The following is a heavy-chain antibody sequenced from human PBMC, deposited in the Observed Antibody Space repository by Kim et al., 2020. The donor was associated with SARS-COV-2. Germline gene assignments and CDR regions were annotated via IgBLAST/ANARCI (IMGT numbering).Heavy chain of an antibody. CDR3: VKTSSDYAEPYFDY. CDR1: GFAFDEYA. V-gene: IGHV3-43*02. J-gene: IGHJ4*02. D-gene: IGHD4-17*01. Sequence: GGSLRLSCAASGFAFDEYAMHWVRQVPGKGLEWVALISADGGTTYYADSVKGRITISRDNSKNSLYLQVNNLRVEDTALYFCVKTSSDYAEPYFDYWGQG. CDR2: ISADGGTT.